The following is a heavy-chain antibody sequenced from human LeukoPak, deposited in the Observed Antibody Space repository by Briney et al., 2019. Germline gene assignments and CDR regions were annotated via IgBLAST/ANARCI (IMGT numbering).Heavy chain of an antibody. CDR2: TKKKIEGGTT. J-gene: IGHJ4*02. CDR1: GFTFSNVW. D-gene: IGHD3-3*01. Sequence: GGSLRLSCAASGFTFSNVWMNWVRQAPGKGLEWIGRTKKKIEGGTTEYAAPVKGRFTISRDDSKNTLYLQMNSLTTEDTAVYYCTTRIITTSDFWGQGTLVTVSS. V-gene: IGHV3-15*01. CDR3: TTRIITTSDF.